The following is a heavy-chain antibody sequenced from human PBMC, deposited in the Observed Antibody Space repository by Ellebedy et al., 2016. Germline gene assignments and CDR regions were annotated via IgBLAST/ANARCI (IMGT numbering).Heavy chain of an antibody. J-gene: IGHJ4*02. D-gene: IGHD3-10*01. V-gene: IGHV1-24*01. CDR2: FDPEDGET. CDR1: GYTLTELS. CDR3: ATGGDYYGSGSIFGY. Sequence: ASVKVSCKVSGYTLTELSMHWVRQAPGKGLEWMGGFDPEDGETIYAQKFQGRVTMTEDTSTDTAYMELSSLRSEDTAVYYCATGGDYYGSGSIFGYWGQGTLVTVSS.